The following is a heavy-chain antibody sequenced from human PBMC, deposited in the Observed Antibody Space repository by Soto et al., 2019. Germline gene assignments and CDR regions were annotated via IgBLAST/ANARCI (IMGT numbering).Heavy chain of an antibody. D-gene: IGHD3-22*01. CDR2: IYYSGST. J-gene: IGHJ3*02. CDR1: GGSISSGGYY. Sequence: SDTLSLTCTVSGGSISSGGYYGSWIRQHPGKGLEWIGYIYYSGSTYYNPSLKSRVTISVDTSKNQFSLKLSSVTAADTAVYYCARETNYDSSGYYAFDIWGQGPIVTVS. V-gene: IGHV4-31*03. CDR3: ARETNYDSSGYYAFDI.